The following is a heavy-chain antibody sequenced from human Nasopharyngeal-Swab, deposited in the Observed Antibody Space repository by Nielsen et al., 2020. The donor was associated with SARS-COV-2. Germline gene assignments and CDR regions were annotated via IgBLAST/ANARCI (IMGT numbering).Heavy chain of an antibody. D-gene: IGHD3-3*01. V-gene: IGHV3-43*02. J-gene: IGHJ4*02. CDR3: ATELLDPYYDFWSGYYGTFDY. Sequence: GESLKISCAASGFTFDDYAMHWVRQAPGKGLEWVSLISGDGGSTYYADSVKGRFTISRDNSKNSLSLQMNSLRTEDTALYYCATELLDPYYDFWSGYYGTFDYWGQGTLVTVSS. CDR2: ISGDGGST. CDR1: GFTFDDYA.